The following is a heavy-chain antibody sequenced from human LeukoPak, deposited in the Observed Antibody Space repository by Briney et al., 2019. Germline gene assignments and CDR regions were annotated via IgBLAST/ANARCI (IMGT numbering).Heavy chain of an antibody. J-gene: IGHJ4*02. D-gene: IGHD2-2*01. Sequence: GGSLRLSCAASGFTVSSNYMSWVRQAPGKGLEWVSVIYSGGSTYYADSVKGRFTTSRDNSKNTLYLQMNSLRAEDTAVYYCAGRTVYCSSTSCQEDYWGQGTLVTVSS. CDR3: AGRTVYCSSTSCQEDY. CDR1: GFTVSSNY. V-gene: IGHV3-53*01. CDR2: IYSGGST.